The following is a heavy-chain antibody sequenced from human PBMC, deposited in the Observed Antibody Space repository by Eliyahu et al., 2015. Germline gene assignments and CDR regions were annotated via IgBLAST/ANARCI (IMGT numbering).Heavy chain of an antibody. D-gene: IGHD3-3*01. CDR1: GXTFSXYX. Sequence: EVQLVESGGGLVKPGGSLGXSCAASGXTFSXYXXXWVRQAPGKGLEWVSSISSSSSYIYYADSVKGRFTISRDNAKNSLYLQMNSLRAEDTAVYYCARDGKRFLGLGRGRLFFDYWGQGTLVTVSS. CDR2: ISSSSSYI. CDR3: ARDGKRFLGLGRGRLFFDY. V-gene: IGHV3-21*01. J-gene: IGHJ4*02.